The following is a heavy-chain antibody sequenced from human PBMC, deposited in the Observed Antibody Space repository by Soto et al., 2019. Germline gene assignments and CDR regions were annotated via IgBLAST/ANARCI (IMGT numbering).Heavy chain of an antibody. CDR1: GFTFSSYG. CDR2: IAYDGSNT. CDR3: ASVDSGNHYRSAFDI. J-gene: IGHJ3*02. V-gene: IGHV3-30*03. Sequence: QVQLVESGGGVVQPGRSLRLSCAASGFTFSSYGMHWVRQAPGKGLEWVAIIAYDGSNTYYADSVKGRFTISRDNSKSTLYLQMNSLRAEDTAMYYCASVDSGNHYRSAFDIWGQGTMVTVSS. D-gene: IGHD1-26*01.